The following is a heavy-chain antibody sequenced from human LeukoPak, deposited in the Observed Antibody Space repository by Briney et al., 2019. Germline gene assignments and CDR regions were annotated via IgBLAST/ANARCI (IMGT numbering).Heavy chain of an antibody. J-gene: IGHJ4*02. V-gene: IGHV3-23*01. CDR3: ARDYYGSGSYYRGGF. D-gene: IGHD3-10*01. CDR1: GFTFSSCA. Sequence: GGSLRLSCAASGFTFSSCAMSWVRQAPGKGLEWVSAISGSGGSTYYADSVKGRFTISRDNSKNTLYLQMNSLRAEDTAVYYCARDYYGSGSYYRGGFWGQGTLVTVSS. CDR2: ISGSGGST.